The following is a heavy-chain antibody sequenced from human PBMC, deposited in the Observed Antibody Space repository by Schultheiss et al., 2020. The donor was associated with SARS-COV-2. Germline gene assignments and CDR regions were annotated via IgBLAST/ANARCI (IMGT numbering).Heavy chain of an antibody. CDR1: GGSFSGYY. D-gene: IGHD4-17*01. J-gene: IGHJ5*02. Sequence: SETLSLTCAVYGGSFSGYYWSWIRQPPGKGLEWIGSIYYSGSTYYNPSLKSRVTISVDTSKNQFSLKLSSVTAADTAVYYCARLLNYGDYSLGIDPWGQGTLVTVSS. CDR3: ARLLNYGDYSLGIDP. V-gene: IGHV4-34*01. CDR2: IYYSGST.